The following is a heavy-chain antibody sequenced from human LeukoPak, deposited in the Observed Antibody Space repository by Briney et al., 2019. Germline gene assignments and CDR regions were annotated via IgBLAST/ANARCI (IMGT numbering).Heavy chain of an antibody. J-gene: IGHJ4*02. CDR1: GYTFNAYA. D-gene: IGHD6-19*01. CDR3: ARGSTSDWPLDH. Sequence: ASVKVSCKASGYTFNAYAIHWVRQAPGQRFEWMGWIDADNGDTRYSQSFQGRVTITRDTSARTVYMELSSLRSEDTAIYYCARGSTSDWPLDHWGQETLVTISS. V-gene: IGHV1-3*01. CDR2: IDADNGDT.